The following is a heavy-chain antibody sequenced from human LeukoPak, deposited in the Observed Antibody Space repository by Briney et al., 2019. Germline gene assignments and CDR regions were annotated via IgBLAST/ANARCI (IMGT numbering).Heavy chain of an antibody. D-gene: IGHD3-10*01. V-gene: IGHV3-74*01. CDR2: INGDGSII. Sequence: PGGSLRLSCAASGFTFSSHWMHWVRQAPGKGLVWVSRINGDGSIISYADSVKGRFTISRDNAKNTLYLQMNGLRAEDTAVYYCASLTYGSGNYFSDYWGQGTLVTVSS. J-gene: IGHJ4*02. CDR1: GFTFSSHW. CDR3: ASLTYGSGNYFSDY.